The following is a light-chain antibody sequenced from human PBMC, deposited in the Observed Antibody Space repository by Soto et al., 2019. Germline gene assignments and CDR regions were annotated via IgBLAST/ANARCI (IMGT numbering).Light chain of an antibody. V-gene: IGLV1-44*01. J-gene: IGLJ2*01. Sequence: VLTQPPSASGTPGQRVTIFCSGSSSNIGTNTVIWYQQLPGAAPKLLIYSDNQRPSGVPDRFSGSKSGTSASLAISGLQSEDEADYYCAAWDVSLVVFGGGTKVTVL. CDR1: SSNIGTNT. CDR3: AAWDVSLVV. CDR2: SDN.